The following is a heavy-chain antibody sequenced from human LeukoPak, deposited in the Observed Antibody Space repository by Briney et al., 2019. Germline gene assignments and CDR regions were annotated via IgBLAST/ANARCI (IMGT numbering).Heavy chain of an antibody. V-gene: IGHV4-34*01. CDR1: GGSISSYY. CDR3: ASLPLNGYSGYNY. CDR2: INHSGST. D-gene: IGHD5-12*01. Sequence: SETLSLTCTVSGGSISSYYWSWIRQPPGKGLEWIGEINHSGSTNYNPSLKSRVTISVDTSKNQFSLKLSSVTAADTAVYYCASLPLNGYSGYNYWGQGTLVTVSS. J-gene: IGHJ4*02.